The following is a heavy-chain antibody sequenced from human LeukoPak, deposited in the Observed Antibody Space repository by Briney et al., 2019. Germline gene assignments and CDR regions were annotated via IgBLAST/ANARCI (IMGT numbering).Heavy chain of an antibody. CDR3: NPRVVPAANWFDP. D-gene: IGHD2-2*01. CDR2: ISGSGGST. CDR1: GLTFSSYA. V-gene: IGHV3-23*01. J-gene: IGHJ5*02. Sequence: GRSLRLSCAASGLTFSSYAMSWFRQAPGKGLEWVSAISGSGGSTYYADSVKGRFTISRDNSKNTLYLQMNSLTAEDTAVYYCNPRVVPAANWFDPWGQGTLVTVSS.